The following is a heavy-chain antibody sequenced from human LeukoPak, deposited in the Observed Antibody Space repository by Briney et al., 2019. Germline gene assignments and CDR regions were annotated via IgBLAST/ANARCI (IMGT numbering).Heavy chain of an antibody. V-gene: IGHV3-9*01. CDR1: GFTFDDYA. D-gene: IGHD6-13*01. J-gene: IGHJ4*02. CDR2: ISWNSGSI. Sequence: PGGSLRLSSAASGFTFDDYAMHWVRQAPGKGLEWVSGISWNSGSIGYADSVRGRFTISRDNAKNSLYLQMNSLRAEDTALYYCAKDLRSSSWTLGYWGQGTLVTVSS. CDR3: AKDLRSSSWTLGY.